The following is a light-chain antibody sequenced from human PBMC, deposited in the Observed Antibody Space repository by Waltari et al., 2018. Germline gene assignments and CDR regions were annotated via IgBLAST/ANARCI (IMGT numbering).Light chain of an antibody. J-gene: IGLJ1*01. CDR3: CSYAGSSTFYV. CDR2: EGS. Sequence: QSALTQPASVSGSPGQSITISCTGTSSDCGSYNLVSWYQQHPGKAPKLMIYEGSKRPSGVSNRFSGSKSGNTASLTISGLQAEDEADYYCCSYAGSSTFYVFGTGTKVTVL. V-gene: IGLV2-23*01. CDR1: SSDCGSYNL.